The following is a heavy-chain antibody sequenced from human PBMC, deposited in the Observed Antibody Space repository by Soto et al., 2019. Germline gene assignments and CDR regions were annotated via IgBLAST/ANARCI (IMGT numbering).Heavy chain of an antibody. CDR1: GFNFRNFA. CDR2: LSRNGDTA. CDR3: AKGGGYCSGGSCNVSPGSD. V-gene: IGHV3-23*01. D-gene: IGHD2-15*01. Sequence: VQLLESGGGLVQPGESLRLSCAASGFNFRNFAMSWVRQVQGKGLEWVSALSRNGDTAYYADAVKGRFTISRDNSRDTLYLEMNSLRAEDTATYFCAKGGGYCSGGSCNVSPGSDWGQGALVTVSS. J-gene: IGHJ4*02.